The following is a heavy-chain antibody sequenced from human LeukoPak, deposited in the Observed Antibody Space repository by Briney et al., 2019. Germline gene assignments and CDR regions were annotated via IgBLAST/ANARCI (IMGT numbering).Heavy chain of an antibody. CDR2: INPNTGGT. V-gene: IGHV1-2*02. CDR3: ARDRIAASNRFAP. Sequence: HGASVKVSCKASGYSFSAFYIHWVRQAPGQGLEWMGWINPNTGGTTYAQKFQGRVTMTRDTSITTVYMDLTRLQSDDTAVYYCARDRIAASNRFAPWGQGTLVTVSS. CDR1: GYSFSAFY. D-gene: IGHD6-6*01. J-gene: IGHJ5*02.